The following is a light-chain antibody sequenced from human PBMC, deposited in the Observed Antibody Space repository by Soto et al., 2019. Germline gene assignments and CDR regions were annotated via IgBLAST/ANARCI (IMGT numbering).Light chain of an antibody. Sequence: EVFLTQSPGTLALSPWERATLSCRASQSVSSSYLAWYQQKPGQAPRLLIYGASSRATGIPDRFSGSGSGTDFTLTISRLEPEDFAVYYCQQYGSSPPGTFGQGTKVDIK. V-gene: IGKV3-20*01. J-gene: IGKJ1*01. CDR3: QQYGSSPPGT. CDR1: QSVSSSY. CDR2: GAS.